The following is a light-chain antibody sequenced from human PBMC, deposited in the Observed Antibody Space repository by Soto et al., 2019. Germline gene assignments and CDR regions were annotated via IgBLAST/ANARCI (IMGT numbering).Light chain of an antibody. CDR2: SVS. Sequence: MGVAQGRATLSLSTGERATLSCRASQSVSSYLAWYQQKPGQTPRLLIYSVSSRATGIPDRFSGSGSGTDFTLTISRLEPEDFAVYYCQQYGSSPITFGQGTRLEIK. V-gene: IGKV3-20*01. CDR1: QSVSSY. J-gene: IGKJ5*01. CDR3: QQYGSSPIT.